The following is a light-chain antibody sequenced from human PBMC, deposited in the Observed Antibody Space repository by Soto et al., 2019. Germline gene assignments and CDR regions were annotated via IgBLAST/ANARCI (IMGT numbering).Light chain of an antibody. V-gene: IGKV1-5*01. Sequence: DIEMTQSPSTLPASVGDTVTITCRAGQTIGSWLAWYQQKLGRAPKLLIYDASTLESGVPSRFSGSGSGTEFTLTITSLQPDGFATYYCQQYSSFSTFGQGTKV. CDR3: QQYSSFST. J-gene: IGKJ1*01. CDR1: QTIGSW. CDR2: DAS.